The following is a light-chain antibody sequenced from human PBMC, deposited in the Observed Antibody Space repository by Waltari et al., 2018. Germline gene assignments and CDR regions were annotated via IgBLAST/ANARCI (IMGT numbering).Light chain of an antibody. V-gene: IGLV2-14*03. J-gene: IGLJ1*01. CDR1: GSDIGASKY. CDR3: CTYTSSDTRV. Sequence: QSALTQPASVSGSPGQSITISCSGTGSDIGASKYVSWYQQHPGKAPKLMIYEVTYRPSGVSDRFSGSKSGNTASLTISGLQAEDEADYFCCTYTSSDTRVFGTGTKVTVL. CDR2: EVT.